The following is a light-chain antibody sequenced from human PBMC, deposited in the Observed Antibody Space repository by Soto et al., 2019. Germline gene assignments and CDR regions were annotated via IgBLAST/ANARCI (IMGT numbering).Light chain of an antibody. Sequence: QSVLTQPASVSGSPGQSITISCTGTSSDVGGYNYVSWYQQHPGKAPILMIYGVSNRPSGVSNRFSGSKSGNTASLTISGRQAEDEADYYCSSYTISSTHVVFGGGTKLTVL. J-gene: IGLJ2*01. CDR1: SSDVGGYNY. CDR2: GVS. V-gene: IGLV2-14*01. CDR3: SSYTISSTHVV.